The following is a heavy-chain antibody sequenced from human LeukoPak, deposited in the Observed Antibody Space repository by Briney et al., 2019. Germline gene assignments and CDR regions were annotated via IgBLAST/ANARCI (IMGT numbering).Heavy chain of an antibody. D-gene: IGHD6-19*01. CDR2: IYHSGST. CDR3: ARDETYNSDWQSNHYYYYMDV. V-gene: IGHV4-4*02. CDR1: GGSISSSNW. Sequence: SETLSLTCAVSGGSISSSNWWSWVRQPPGKGLEWIGEIYHSGSTNYNPSLKSRVTISVDTSKNQFSLKLSSVTAADTAVYYCARDETYNSDWQSNHYYYYMDVWDKGTTVTVSS. J-gene: IGHJ6*03.